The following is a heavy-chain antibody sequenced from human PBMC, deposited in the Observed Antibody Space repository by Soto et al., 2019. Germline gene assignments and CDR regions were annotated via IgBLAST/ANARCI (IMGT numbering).Heavy chain of an antibody. CDR1: GFTFSDTL. Sequence: QVQLVQSGAELKKPGASVNISCQASGFTFSDTLINWVRQGPGQRLEWMGWINPANGNTRYSESFQGRVTISSLSAASTAHVAMSDLTSEDTAVYYCARDIVSVGPRANEALELWGQGTMITGAS. V-gene: IGHV1-3*01. D-gene: IGHD1-26*01. J-gene: IGHJ3*01. CDR2: INPANGNT. CDR3: ARDIVSVGPRANEALEL.